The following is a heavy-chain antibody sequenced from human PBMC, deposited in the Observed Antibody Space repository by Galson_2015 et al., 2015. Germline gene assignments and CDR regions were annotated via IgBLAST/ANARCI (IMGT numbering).Heavy chain of an antibody. J-gene: IGHJ1*01. CDR1: GGTFSGYA. D-gene: IGHD2-21*02. Sequence: SVKVSCKASGGTFSGYAISWVRQAPGQGLEWMGGIIPIFGTANYAQKFQGRVTITADESTSTAYMELSSLRSEDTAVYYCARDPLEYCGGDCAKEFEYSQHWGQGTLVTVSS. V-gene: IGHV1-69*13. CDR2: IIPIFGTA. CDR3: ARDPLEYCGGDCAKEFEYSQH.